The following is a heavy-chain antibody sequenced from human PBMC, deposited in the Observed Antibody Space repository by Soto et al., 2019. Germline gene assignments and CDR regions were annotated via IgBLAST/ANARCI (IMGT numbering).Heavy chain of an antibody. Sequence: QVQLVESGGGVVQPGRSLRLSCAASGFSFSSYGMQWVRQAPGKGLEWVAVISYDGSNKYYADSVKDRFTISRDNPKKTLYLQMNSLRADDTAVDYCVAGQYFFDYCGQGTLVTVSS. J-gene: IGHJ4*02. CDR1: GFSFSSYG. V-gene: IGHV3-30*03. D-gene: IGHD6-19*01. CDR3: VAGQYFFDY. CDR2: ISYDGSNK.